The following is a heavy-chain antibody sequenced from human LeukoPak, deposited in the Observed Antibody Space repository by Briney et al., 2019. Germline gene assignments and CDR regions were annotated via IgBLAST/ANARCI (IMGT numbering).Heavy chain of an antibody. CDR3: ARDVVSATPRYYYYGMDV. CDR1: GFTFSSYG. V-gene: IGHV3-33*01. Sequence: GGSLRLSCAASGFTFSSYGGHWVRQAPGKGLESVAVVWYDGSNKYYADAVKGRFTISRDNSKNTLYLQMNRLRAEDTAVYYCARDVVSATPRYYYYGMDVWGKGTTVTVSS. D-gene: IGHD2-15*01. CDR2: VWYDGSNK. J-gene: IGHJ6*04.